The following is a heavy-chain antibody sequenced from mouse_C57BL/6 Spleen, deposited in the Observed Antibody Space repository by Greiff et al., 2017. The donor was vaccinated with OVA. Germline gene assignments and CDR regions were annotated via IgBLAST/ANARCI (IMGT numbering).Heavy chain of an antibody. V-gene: IGHV5-17*01. Sequence: EVKLVESGGGLVKPGGSLKLSCAASGFTFSDYGMHWVRQAPEKGLEWVAYISSGSSTIYYADTVKGRFTISRDNAKNTLFLQMTSLRSEDTAMYYCARRDGEGFAYWGQGTLVTVSA. CDR3: ARRDGEGFAY. J-gene: IGHJ3*01. D-gene: IGHD2-3*01. CDR2: ISSGSSTI. CDR1: GFTFSDYG.